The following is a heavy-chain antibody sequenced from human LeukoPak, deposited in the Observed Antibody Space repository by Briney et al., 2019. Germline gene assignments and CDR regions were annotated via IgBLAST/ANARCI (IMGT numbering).Heavy chain of an antibody. J-gene: IGHJ4*02. D-gene: IGHD3-10*01. CDR3: ARDRGYGSGSYYNGVFDDYFDY. CDR1: GDSISSSNW. Sequence: SETLSLTCVVSGDSISSSNWWSWVRQPPGKGLEWIGEIYHSGSTNYNPSLKSRVTISVDKSKNQFSLKLTSVTAADTAVYYCARDRGYGSGSYYNGVFDDYFDYWGQGTLVTVSS. CDR2: IYHSGST. V-gene: IGHV4-4*02.